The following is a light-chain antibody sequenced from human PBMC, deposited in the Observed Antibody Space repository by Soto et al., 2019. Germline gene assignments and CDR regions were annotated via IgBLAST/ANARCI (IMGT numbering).Light chain of an antibody. V-gene: IGKV3-15*01. CDR3: QQYNNWPRV. Sequence: EILMTQSPGTLSVSPGERATLSCMASQSVSSNLAWYQQKPGQAPRLLIYGASTRATGIPARFSGSGSGTEFTLTISSLHSEDFAVYYCQQYNNWPRVFGQGTKVDIK. CDR2: GAS. CDR1: QSVSSN. J-gene: IGKJ2*01.